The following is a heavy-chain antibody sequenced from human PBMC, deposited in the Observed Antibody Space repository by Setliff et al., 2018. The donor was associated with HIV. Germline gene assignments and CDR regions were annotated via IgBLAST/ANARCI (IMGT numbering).Heavy chain of an antibody. CDR1: GGSISSYY. V-gene: IGHV4-59*04. CDR2: IYYSGST. J-gene: IGHJ6*02. Sequence: SETLSLTCTVSGGSISSYYWSWIRQPPGKGLEWIGYIYYSGSTYYNPSLKSRVTISVDTSKNQFSLKLSSVTAADTAVYYCARHEAVAGKVNYYYGMDVWGQGTTVTVSS. CDR3: ARHEAVAGKVNYYYGMDV. D-gene: IGHD6-19*01.